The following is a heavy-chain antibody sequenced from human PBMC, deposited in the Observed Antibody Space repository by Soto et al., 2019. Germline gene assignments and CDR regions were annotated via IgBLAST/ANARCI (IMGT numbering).Heavy chain of an antibody. J-gene: IGHJ3*02. CDR3: ARVGGYYDSSGYYYAFDI. CDR2: ISSSSSTI. Sequence: GRSLRLSCAASGFTFSSYSMNWVRQAPGKGLEWVSYISSSSSTIYYADSVKGRFTISRDNAKNSLYLQMNSLRDEDTAVYYCARVGGYYDSSGYYYAFDIWGQGTMVTVSS. CDR1: GFTFSSYS. D-gene: IGHD3-22*01. V-gene: IGHV3-48*02.